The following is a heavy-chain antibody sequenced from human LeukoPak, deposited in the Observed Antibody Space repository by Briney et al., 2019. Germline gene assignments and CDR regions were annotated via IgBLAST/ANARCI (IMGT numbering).Heavy chain of an antibody. D-gene: IGHD3-3*01. CDR3: ARVNTIFGVWGPFDY. CDR2: IIPIFGTA. Sequence: SVKVSCKASVGTFSIYAISWVRQAPGQGLEWMGGIIPIFGTANYAQKFQGRVTITTDESTSTAYMELSSLRSEDTAVYYCARVNTIFGVWGPFDYWGQGTLVTVSS. J-gene: IGHJ4*02. V-gene: IGHV1-69*05. CDR1: VGTFSIYA.